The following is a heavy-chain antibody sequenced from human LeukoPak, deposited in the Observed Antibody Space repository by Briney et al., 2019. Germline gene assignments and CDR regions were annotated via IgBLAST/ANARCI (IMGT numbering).Heavy chain of an antibody. CDR3: VFFYTALKIPY. V-gene: IGHV3-74*01. D-gene: IGHD2-21*02. CDR2: INPEGTTA. CDR1: GLTFSTYW. Sequence: PGGSLRLSCAASGLTFSTYWMHWVRQAPGKGLVWVSVINPEGTTATYADSVKGRFTISRDNAKNTLYLQMDSLRAEDTAIYYCVFFYTALKIPYWGQGGLVTVSS. J-gene: IGHJ4*02.